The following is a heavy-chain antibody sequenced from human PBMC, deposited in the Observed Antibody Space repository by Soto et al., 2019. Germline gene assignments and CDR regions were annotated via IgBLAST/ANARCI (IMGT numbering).Heavy chain of an antibody. CDR2: INPNSGGT. CDR1: GYTFTGYY. D-gene: IGHD2-15*01. Sequence: ASVKVSCKASGYTFTGYYMHWVRQAPGQGLEWMGWINPNSGGTNYAQKFQGRVTMTRDTSISTAYMELSRLRSDDTAVYYCASDVVVVAATTVDYWAREPWSPSPQ. CDR3: ASDVVVVAATTVDY. J-gene: IGHJ4*02. V-gene: IGHV1-2*02.